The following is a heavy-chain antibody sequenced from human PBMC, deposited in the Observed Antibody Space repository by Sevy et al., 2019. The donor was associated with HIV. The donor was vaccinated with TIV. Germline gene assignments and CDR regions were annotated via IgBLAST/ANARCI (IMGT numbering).Heavy chain of an antibody. J-gene: IGHJ6*03. D-gene: IGHD2-15*01. V-gene: IGHV3-48*02. CDR3: ARDGSFCSGGSCYSSYYYYYYMDV. CDR2: ISSSSSTI. Sequence: GGSLRLSCAASGFTFSSYSMNCVRQAPGKGLEWVSYISSSSSTIYYADSVKGRFTISRDNAKNSLYLQMNSLRDEDTAVYYCARDGSFCSGGSCYSSYYYYYYMDVWGKGTTVTVSS. CDR1: GFTFSSYS.